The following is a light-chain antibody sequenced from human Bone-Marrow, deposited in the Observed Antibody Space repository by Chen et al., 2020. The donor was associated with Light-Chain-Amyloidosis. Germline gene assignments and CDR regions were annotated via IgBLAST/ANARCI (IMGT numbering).Light chain of an antibody. CDR2: LVS. Sequence: DIVLTQTPLSLPVTPGEPASISFRSSQSLLHRNGYNYLGWYLQKPGQSPQLLIYLVSNRASGVPDRFSGSGSGTDFTLKISRVEAEDVGVYYCMQTVQSTWTFGQGTKVEIK. CDR3: MQTVQSTWT. V-gene: IGKV2-28*01. CDR1: QSLLHRNGYNY. J-gene: IGKJ1*01.